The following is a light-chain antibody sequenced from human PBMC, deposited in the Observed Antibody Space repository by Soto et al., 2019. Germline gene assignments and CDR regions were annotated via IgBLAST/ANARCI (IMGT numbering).Light chain of an antibody. Sequence: EVVLTQSPATLSLSPGERATLSCRASQNVRTFPDWYQQKPGQAPRLLIYAASNRATGIPDRFSGSGSGTDFTLTISSLEPEDFAVYYCQQHSHWPPWTFGQGTRVEIQ. CDR1: QNVRTF. J-gene: IGKJ1*01. V-gene: IGKV3-11*01. CDR3: QQHSHWPPWT. CDR2: AAS.